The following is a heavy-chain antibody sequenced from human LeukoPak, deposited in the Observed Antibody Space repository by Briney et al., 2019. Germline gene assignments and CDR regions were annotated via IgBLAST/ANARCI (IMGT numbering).Heavy chain of an antibody. CDR1: GFTFSSYG. V-gene: IGHV3-30*02. CDR3: ARGGYGYYYMDV. J-gene: IGHJ6*03. Sequence: PGGSLRLSCAASGFTFSSYGMHWVRQAPGKGLEWVAFIRYDGSNKYYADSVKGRFTISRDNAKNTLYLEMNSLRAEDTAMYYCARGGYGYYYMDVWGKGTTVTVSS. D-gene: IGHD5-12*01. CDR2: IRYDGSNK.